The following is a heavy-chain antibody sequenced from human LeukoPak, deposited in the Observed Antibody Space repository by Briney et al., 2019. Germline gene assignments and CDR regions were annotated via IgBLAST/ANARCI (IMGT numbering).Heavy chain of an antibody. J-gene: IGHJ4*02. Sequence: SETQSLTCAVYGGSFSGYYWSWIRQPPGKGLEWIGEINHSGSTNYNPSLKSRVTISVDTSKNQFSLKLSSVTAADTAVYYCASGSLYYFDYWGQGTLVTVSS. V-gene: IGHV4-34*01. CDR2: INHSGST. CDR3: ASGSLYYFDY. CDR1: GGSFSGYY.